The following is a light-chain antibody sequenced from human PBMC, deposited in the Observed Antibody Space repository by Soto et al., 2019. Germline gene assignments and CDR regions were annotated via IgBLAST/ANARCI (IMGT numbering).Light chain of an antibody. CDR1: RLASLR. CDR3: QVWDPGSDHRV. J-gene: IGLJ3*02. Sequence: SYELTQPPSVSVAPGQTARMTCGGSRLASLRVHWYQQQPGQAPVLVVYDDSDRPSGIPERFSGSNSGNTATLTISRVEPGDEADYYCQVWDPGSDHRVLGGGTKLTVL. CDR2: DDS. V-gene: IGLV3-21*02.